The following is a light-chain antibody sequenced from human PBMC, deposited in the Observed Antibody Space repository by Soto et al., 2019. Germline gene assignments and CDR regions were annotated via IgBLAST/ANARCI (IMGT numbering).Light chain of an antibody. Sequence: QSALTQPASVSGSPGQSITISCTGTSSDVGGYDYVSWYQQYPGKAPKVLIYDVSNRPSGVSYRFSGSKSGNTASLTISGLQAEDEADYHCSSYTSSATVVFGGGTKLTVL. V-gene: IGLV2-14*01. CDR2: DVS. CDR3: SSYTSSATVV. J-gene: IGLJ2*01. CDR1: SSDVGGYDY.